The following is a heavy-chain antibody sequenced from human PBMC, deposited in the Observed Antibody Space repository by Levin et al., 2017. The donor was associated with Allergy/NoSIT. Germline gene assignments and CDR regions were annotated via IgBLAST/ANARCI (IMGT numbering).Heavy chain of an antibody. D-gene: IGHD6-19*01. CDR1: GFTFSSYW. Sequence: PGGSLRLSCAASGFTFSSYWMSWVRQAPGKGLEWVANIKQDGSEKYYVDSVKGRFTISRDNAKNSLYLQMNSLRAEDTAVYYCARDRSAVAGTTLDAFDIWGQGTMVTVSS. V-gene: IGHV3-7*04. CDR3: ARDRSAVAGTTLDAFDI. CDR2: IKQDGSEK. J-gene: IGHJ3*02.